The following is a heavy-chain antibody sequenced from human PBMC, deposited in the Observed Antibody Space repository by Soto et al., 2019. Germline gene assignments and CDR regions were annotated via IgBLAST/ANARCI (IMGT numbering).Heavy chain of an antibody. V-gene: IGHV4-61*01. CDR1: GGSVSSGSYY. Sequence: QVQLQESGPGLVKPSETLSLTCTVSGGSVSSGSYYWSWIRQPPGKGLEWIGYIYYSGSTNYNPSLKRRVTIPLDTSKNQFSLKLSSVTAADTAVYYCARAEIAVAGTKRFDYWGQGTLVTVSS. J-gene: IGHJ4*02. CDR2: IYYSGST. D-gene: IGHD6-19*01. CDR3: ARAEIAVAGTKRFDY.